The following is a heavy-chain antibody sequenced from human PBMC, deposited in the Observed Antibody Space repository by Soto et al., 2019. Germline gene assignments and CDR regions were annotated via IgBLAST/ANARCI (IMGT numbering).Heavy chain of an antibody. V-gene: IGHV3-74*01. D-gene: IGHD1-26*01. CDR2: INEDGSVI. CDR1: GFTFSNYW. CDR3: VRDLIIVVPPGDDFDY. J-gene: IGHJ4*02. Sequence: EVQLVESGGGLVQPGGSLRLSCAPSGFTFSNYWMHWVRQAPGKGLEWVSRINEDGSVISYADSVKGRFTISRDNGKNTLYLQMKSLRVEDTAVYYCVRDLIIVVPPGDDFDYWGQGTLVTVSS.